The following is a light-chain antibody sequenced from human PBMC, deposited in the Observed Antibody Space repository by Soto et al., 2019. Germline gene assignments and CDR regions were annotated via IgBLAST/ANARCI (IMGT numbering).Light chain of an antibody. CDR3: SSYTSSSTHV. CDR1: SSDIGAFTF. CDR2: DVN. Sequence: QPVSVSGSPGQSITISCTGTSSDIGAFTFVSWYQQHPGKVPKLMIFDVNRRPSGVSDRFSGSKSGNTASLTISGLQAEDEGDYYCSSYTSSSTHVFGSGTKVTVL. J-gene: IGLJ1*01. V-gene: IGLV2-14*03.